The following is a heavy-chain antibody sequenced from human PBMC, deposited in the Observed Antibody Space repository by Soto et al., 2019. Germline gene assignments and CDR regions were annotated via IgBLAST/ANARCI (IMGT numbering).Heavy chain of an antibody. CDR1: GFTFSDYY. J-gene: IGHJ6*03. CDR3: ARRRPLWDYYYYMDV. V-gene: IGHV3-11*01. D-gene: IGHD1-26*01. Sequence: GGSLRLSCAASGFTFSDYYMSWIRQAPGKGLEWVSYISSSGSTIYYADSVKGRFTISRDNAKNSLYLQMNSLRAEDTAVYYCARRRPLWDYYYYMDVWGKGTTVTVSS. CDR2: ISSSGSTI.